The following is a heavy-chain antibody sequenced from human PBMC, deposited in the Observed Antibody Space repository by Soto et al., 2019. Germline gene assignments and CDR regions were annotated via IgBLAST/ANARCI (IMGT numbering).Heavy chain of an antibody. CDR1: GDSVSSNSAA. V-gene: IGHV6-1*01. CDR2: TYYRSKWYN. D-gene: IGHD5-12*01. CDR3: ARARGDSCYDFYYYYYYCMDV. J-gene: IGHJ6*02. Sequence: PSQTLSLTCAMSGDSVSSNSAAWNWIWPSPSRGLEWLGRTYYRSKWYNDYAVSVKSRITINPDTSKNQFSLQLNSVTPEDTAVYYCARARGDSCYDFYYYYYYCMDVWGQGTMGTVSS.